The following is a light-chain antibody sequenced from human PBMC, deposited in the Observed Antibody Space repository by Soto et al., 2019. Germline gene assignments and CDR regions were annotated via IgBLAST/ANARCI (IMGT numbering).Light chain of an antibody. Sequence: DGQLTQSPSTLSASVGDRVTITCRASESISTWLAWYQQKPGKAPNLLIYDASSLESGVPSRFSGSGSGTEFTLPISSLQADDFATYYCQQYNSYWTFGQGTKVDIK. CDR2: DAS. J-gene: IGKJ1*01. V-gene: IGKV1-5*01. CDR1: ESISTW. CDR3: QQYNSYWT.